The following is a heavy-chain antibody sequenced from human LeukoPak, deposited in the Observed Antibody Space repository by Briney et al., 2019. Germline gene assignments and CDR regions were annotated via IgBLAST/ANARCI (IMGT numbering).Heavy chain of an antibody. D-gene: IGHD6-6*01. CDR2: IHPGDSDT. J-gene: IGHJ5*02. CDR1: GYRFTSYW. V-gene: IGHV5-51*01. Sequence: GESLKISCKGSGYRFTSYWIGWVRQMPGKGLEWMGIIHPGDSDTRYSPSFQGQVTISADKSISTAYLQWSSLKASDTAMYYCARGLASIAARPFWFDPWGQGTLVTVSS. CDR3: ARGLASIAARPFWFDP.